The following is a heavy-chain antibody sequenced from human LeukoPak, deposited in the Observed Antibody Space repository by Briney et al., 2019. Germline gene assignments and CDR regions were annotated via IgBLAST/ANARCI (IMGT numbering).Heavy chain of an antibody. CDR1: GFTFNTFN. CDR3: ARGGHRQKEF. CDR2: IKYDGSVK. Sequence: GGSLRLSCAASGFTFNTFNMNWVRQSPGKGLEWVAIIKYDGSVKYYVDSVKGRFTISRDNANNSLYLQMSSLRAEDTAVYYCARGGHRQKEFWGQGTLVTVSS. D-gene: IGHD3-10*01. V-gene: IGHV3-7*01. J-gene: IGHJ4*02.